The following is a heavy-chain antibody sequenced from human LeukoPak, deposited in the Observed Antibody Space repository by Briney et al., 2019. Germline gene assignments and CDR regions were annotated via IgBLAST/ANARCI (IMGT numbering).Heavy chain of an antibody. D-gene: IGHD3-16*01. CDR2: INGDGSNS. Sequence: GWSLRLSCVATGFTFTTYWMHWVRQAPGKGLVWVSRINGDGSNSNYAGPVNGRFTIPRDNARNTLYLQMNGLRAEDTALYYCARTSPTSHFDFWGQGTLVTVSS. CDR1: GFTFTTYW. V-gene: IGHV3-74*01. CDR3: ARTSPTSHFDF. J-gene: IGHJ4*02.